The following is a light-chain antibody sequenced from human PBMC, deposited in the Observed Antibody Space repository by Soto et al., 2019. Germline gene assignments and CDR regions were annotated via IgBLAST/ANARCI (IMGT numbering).Light chain of an antibody. Sequence: EIVLTQPPDTLSLSPGERATLSCEASQSVSSSYLAWYQQKPGLAPRLLIYDASSRATGIPDRFSGSGSGTDFTLTISRLEPEDFAVYYCQQYGSSPLTFGGGTKVEIK. CDR2: DAS. J-gene: IGKJ4*01. CDR1: QSVSSSY. CDR3: QQYGSSPLT. V-gene: IGKV3D-20*01.